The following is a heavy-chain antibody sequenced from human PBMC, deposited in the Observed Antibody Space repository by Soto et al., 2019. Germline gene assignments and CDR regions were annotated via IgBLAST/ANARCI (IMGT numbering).Heavy chain of an antibody. D-gene: IGHD3-3*01. CDR1: GFTFSSYA. CDR3: AKGSGLRFLEWSPSGYFDY. CDR2: ISGSGGST. J-gene: IGHJ4*02. V-gene: IGHV3-23*01. Sequence: GGSLRLSCAASGFTFSSYAMSWVRQAPGKGLEWVSAISGSGGSTYYADSVKGRFTISRDNSKNTLYLQMNSLRAEDTAVYYCAKGSGLRFLEWSPSGYFDYWGQGTLVTVSS.